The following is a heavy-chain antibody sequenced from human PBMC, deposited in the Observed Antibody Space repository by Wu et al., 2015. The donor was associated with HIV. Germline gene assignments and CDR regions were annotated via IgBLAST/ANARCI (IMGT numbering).Heavy chain of an antibody. D-gene: IGHD1-14*01. J-gene: IGHJ4*02. CDR3: PYKLRD. CDR2: IKPDTGVT. Sequence: QVQLVQSGAEMKKPGASVKVSCKASGYTFTVYYVHWVRQAPGQGLEWMGWIKPDTGVTNYAQTFRGRLTVTRDTSINTVYMELNRLRSDDTALYYVPYKLRDWGQGSLVTVSS. CDR1: GYTFTVYY. V-gene: IGHV1-2*02.